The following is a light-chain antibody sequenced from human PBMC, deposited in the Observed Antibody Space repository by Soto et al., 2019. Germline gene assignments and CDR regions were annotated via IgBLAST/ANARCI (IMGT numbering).Light chain of an antibody. V-gene: IGKV1-5*03. J-gene: IGKJ1*01. Sequence: DIQMTQSPSTLSASVGDRVTITCRASQSISSWLAWYQQKPGKAPNLLIYKASSLESGVPSRFSGSGSGTGFTLTISSLQPDDFATYYCQQYNSYSWTFGQGTKVEIK. CDR2: KAS. CDR1: QSISSW. CDR3: QQYNSYSWT.